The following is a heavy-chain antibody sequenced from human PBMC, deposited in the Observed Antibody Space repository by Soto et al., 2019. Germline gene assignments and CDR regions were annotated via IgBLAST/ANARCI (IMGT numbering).Heavy chain of an antibody. V-gene: IGHV2-5*02. CDR3: AHRRKRAAAGTNWFDP. CDR1: GFSLSTSGVG. J-gene: IGHJ5*02. CDR2: IYWDDDK. D-gene: IGHD6-13*01. Sequence: QITLKESGPTLVKPTQTLTLTCTFSGFSLSTSGVGVGWIRQPPGKALEWLALIYWDDDKRYSPSLKSRLTSTKDTSKKQVVLTMTNMDPVDTATYYCAHRRKRAAAGTNWFDPWGQGTLVTVSS.